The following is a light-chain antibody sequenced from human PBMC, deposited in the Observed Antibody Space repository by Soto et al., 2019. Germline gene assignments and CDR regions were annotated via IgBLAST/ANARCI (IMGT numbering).Light chain of an antibody. J-gene: IGLJ2*01. CDR3: SSYTSSSTVV. CDR1: SSDVGGYNY. Sequence: QSALTQPASVSGSPGQSITISCTGTSSDVGGYNYVSWYQQHPGKAPKLMIYDVSNRPSGVSNRFSGSKSGNTASLTISGLQAEDEADYYGSSYTSSSTVVFGGGPKLTVL. CDR2: DVS. V-gene: IGLV2-14*01.